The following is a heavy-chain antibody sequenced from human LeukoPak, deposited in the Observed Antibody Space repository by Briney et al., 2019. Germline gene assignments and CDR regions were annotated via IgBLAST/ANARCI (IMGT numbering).Heavy chain of an antibody. V-gene: IGHV3-23*01. J-gene: IGHJ4*02. D-gene: IGHD2-2*01. CDR3: ALAMPPGAY. CDR1: GFTFSSYA. CDR2: ITGSGGTA. Sequence: GGSLRLSCAASGFTFSSYAMAWVRQPPGKGLEWVSSITGSGGTAFYADSVQGRFTISRDNSQNTLLLQMDSLRAEDTAVYYCALAMPPGAYWGQGTLVTVSS.